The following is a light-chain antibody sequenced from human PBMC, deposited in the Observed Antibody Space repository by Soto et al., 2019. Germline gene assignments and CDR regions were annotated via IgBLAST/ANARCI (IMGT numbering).Light chain of an antibody. V-gene: IGKV3-20*01. J-gene: IGKJ1*01. CDR2: GAS. CDR3: QHYGCSRT. CDR1: QSVTNTY. Sequence: EMVVTQSPGTLSLSPGERATLSCRASQSVTNTYLAWYQQKPGQAPRLLLYGASNRATVTPDRFSGSGSGKDFSLTLSILEADDFAVYYYQHYGCSRTFGLGTKV.